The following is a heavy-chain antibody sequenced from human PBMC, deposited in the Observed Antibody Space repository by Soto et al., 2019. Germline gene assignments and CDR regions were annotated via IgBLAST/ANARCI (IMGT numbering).Heavy chain of an antibody. Sequence: PWGSLRLSCAASGFTFISYAIHFFRHSPCKWLEWVAVISYDGSNKYYADSVKGRFTISRDNSKNTLYLQMNSLRAEDTAVYYCARDMGSSSGWRFHGAFDIWGQGTMVTVSS. CDR3: ARDMGSSSGWRFHGAFDI. CDR1: GFTFISYA. J-gene: IGHJ3*02. CDR2: ISYDGSNK. V-gene: IGHV3-30-3*01. D-gene: IGHD6-19*01.